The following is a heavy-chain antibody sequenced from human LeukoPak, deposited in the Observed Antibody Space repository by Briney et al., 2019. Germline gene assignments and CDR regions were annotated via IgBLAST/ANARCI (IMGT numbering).Heavy chain of an antibody. Sequence: SETLSLTCAVYGGSFSGYYWSWIRQPPGKGLEWIGEINHSGSTNYNPSLKSRVTISVDTSKNQFSLKLSSVTAADTAVYYCAREVGYCSGGSCYRVSPYYYYYMDVWGKGTTVTVSS. D-gene: IGHD2-15*01. CDR2: INHSGST. CDR3: AREVGYCSGGSCYRVSPYYYYYMDV. J-gene: IGHJ6*03. V-gene: IGHV4-34*01. CDR1: GGSFSGYY.